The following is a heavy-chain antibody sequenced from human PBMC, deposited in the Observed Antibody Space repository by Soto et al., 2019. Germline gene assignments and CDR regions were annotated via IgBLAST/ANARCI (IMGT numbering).Heavy chain of an antibody. CDR1: GYTFINHG. D-gene: IGHD1-1*01. Sequence: QVQLVQSGAEVKKPGASVKVSCKASGYTFINHGITWVRQAPGQGLEWMGWISAYNANTNYAQKFQGRVTMTTDTSTSSAYMELKSLTSDDTAVYYCARDGITGTERLDPLGQGTLVTVSS. V-gene: IGHV1-18*01. CDR3: ARDGITGTERLDP. CDR2: ISAYNANT. J-gene: IGHJ5*02.